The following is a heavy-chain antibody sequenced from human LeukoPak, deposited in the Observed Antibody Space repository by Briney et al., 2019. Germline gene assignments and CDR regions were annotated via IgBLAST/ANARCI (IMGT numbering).Heavy chain of an antibody. V-gene: IGHV3-23*01. J-gene: IGHJ4*02. CDR1: GITLSNYG. CDR3: AKRGVVIRVILVGFHKEAYYFDS. D-gene: IGHD3-22*01. CDR2: ISDSGDRT. Sequence: GGSLRLSCAVSGITLSNYGMSWVRQAPGKGLEWVAGISDSGDRTNYADSVKCRFTISRDNPKNTLYLQMNSLRAEDTAVYFCAKRGVVIRVILVGFHKEAYYFDSWGQGALVTVSS.